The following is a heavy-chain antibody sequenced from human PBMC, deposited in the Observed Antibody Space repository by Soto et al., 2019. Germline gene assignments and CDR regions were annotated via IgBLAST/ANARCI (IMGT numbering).Heavy chain of an antibody. CDR1: GGTFSSYA. V-gene: IGHV1-69*13. Sequence: GASVKVSCKASGGTFSSYAISWVRQAPGQGLEWMGGIIPIFGTANYAQKFQGRVTITADESTSTAYMELSSLRSEDTAVYYCARSDIVVVVAATGFDYWGQGHLVTVSS. D-gene: IGHD2-15*01. CDR2: IIPIFGTA. J-gene: IGHJ4*02. CDR3: ARSDIVVVVAATGFDY.